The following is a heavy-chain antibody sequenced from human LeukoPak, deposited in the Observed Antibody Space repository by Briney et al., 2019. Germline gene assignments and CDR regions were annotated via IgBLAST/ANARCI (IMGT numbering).Heavy chain of an antibody. V-gene: IGHV1-69*13. J-gene: IGHJ6*02. D-gene: IGHD3-3*01. CDR2: IIPIFGTA. CDR3: ARDLTIFGVVITLDNYYYGMDV. CDR1: GGTFISYA. Sequence: GASVKVSCKASGGTFISYAISWVRQAPGQGLEWMGGIIPIFGTANYAQKFQGRVTITADESTSTAYMELSSLRSEDTAVYYCARDLTIFGVVITLDNYYYGMDVWGQGTTVTVSS.